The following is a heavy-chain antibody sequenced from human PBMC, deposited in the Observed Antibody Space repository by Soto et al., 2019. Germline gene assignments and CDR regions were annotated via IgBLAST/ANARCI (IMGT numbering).Heavy chain of an antibody. Sequence: QLQLQESGPGLVKPSETLSLTCTVSGGSISSSSYYWGWIRQPPGKGLEWIGSIYYSGSTYYNPSLKSGVTISVYRSKKRFPRKLSCVTAADTAGYYWARLRVGATTVYYYGMEVWGQGTTVTVS. V-gene: IGHV4-39*01. CDR3: ARLRVGATTVYYYGMEV. D-gene: IGHD1-26*01. J-gene: IGHJ6*02. CDR1: GGSISSSSYY. CDR2: IYYSGST.